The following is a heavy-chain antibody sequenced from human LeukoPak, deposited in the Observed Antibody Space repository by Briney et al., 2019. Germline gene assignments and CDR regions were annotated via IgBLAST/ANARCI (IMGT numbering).Heavy chain of an antibody. CDR2: IYYSGST. Sequence: SETLSHTCAVSGGSISSGGYYWSWIRQHPGKGLEWIGYIYYSGSTYYNPSLKSRITISVDTSKNQFSLKLSSVTAADTAVYYCARGRTYFYDSSGYPFDYWGQGTLVTVSS. CDR1: GGSISSGGYY. J-gene: IGHJ4*02. CDR3: ARGRTYFYDSSGYPFDY. V-gene: IGHV4-31*11. D-gene: IGHD3-22*01.